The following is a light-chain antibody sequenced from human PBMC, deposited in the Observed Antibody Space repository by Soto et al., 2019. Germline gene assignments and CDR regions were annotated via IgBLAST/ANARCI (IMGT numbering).Light chain of an antibody. Sequence: QAVVTQEPSFSVSPGGTVTLTCGLSSGSVSTNYYPSWYQQTPGQAPRMLIYSTNTRSSGVPDRFSGSILGNKAALTITGAQADDESDYYCVLYMGSGISYVFGTGTKVTVL. CDR2: STN. J-gene: IGLJ1*01. CDR1: SGSVSTNYY. CDR3: VLYMGSGISYV. V-gene: IGLV8-61*01.